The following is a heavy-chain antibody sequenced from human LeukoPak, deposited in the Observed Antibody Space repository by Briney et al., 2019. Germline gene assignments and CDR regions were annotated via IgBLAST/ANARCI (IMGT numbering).Heavy chain of an antibody. V-gene: IGHV1-2*02. J-gene: IGHJ4*02. CDR3: ARQAQEGMSAFDY. D-gene: IGHD3-10*01. Sequence: ASVKVSCKASGYTFTGYYIHWVRQAPGQGLEWMGWINPNSGGTNYAQKFQGRVTMTRDTSISTAYMELSRLRSDDTAVYYCARQAQEGMSAFDYWGQGTLVTVSS. CDR2: INPNSGGT. CDR1: GYTFTGYY.